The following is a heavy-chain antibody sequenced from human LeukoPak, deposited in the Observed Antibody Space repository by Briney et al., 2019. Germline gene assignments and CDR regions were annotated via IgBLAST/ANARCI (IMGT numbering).Heavy chain of an antibody. D-gene: IGHD6-13*01. CDR3: ARGLQGSSWSYNWFDP. V-gene: IGHV4-59*12. J-gene: IGHJ5*02. CDR1: GGSISSYY. CDR2: IYYSGST. Sequence: SETLSLTCTVSGGSISSYYWSWIRQPPGKGLEWIGYIYYSGSTYYNPSLKSRVTISVDTSKNQFSLKLSSVTAADTAVYYCARGLQGSSWSYNWFDPWGQGTLVTVSS.